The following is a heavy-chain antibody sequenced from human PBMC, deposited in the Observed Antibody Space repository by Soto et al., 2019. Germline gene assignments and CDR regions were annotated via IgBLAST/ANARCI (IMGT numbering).Heavy chain of an antibody. CDR2: IYYSGST. CDR3: ARHPEQWLVLLGWFDP. D-gene: IGHD6-19*01. Sequence: QVQLQESGPGLVKPSETVSLTCTVSGGSISSYYWSWIRQPPGKGLEWIGYIYYSGSTNYNPSLKSRVTISVDTSKNQFSLKLSSVTAADTAVYYCARHPEQWLVLLGWFDPCSQGTLVTVSS. CDR1: GGSISSYY. J-gene: IGHJ5*02. V-gene: IGHV4-59*08.